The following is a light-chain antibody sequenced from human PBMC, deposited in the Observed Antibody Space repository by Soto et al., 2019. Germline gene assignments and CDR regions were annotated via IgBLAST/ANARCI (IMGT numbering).Light chain of an antibody. J-gene: IGLJ1*01. CDR3: QAWDSNTANV. Sequence: SYELTQPPSVSVSPGQTASITCSGDKLGDKYACWYQQKPGQSPVLVIYQDSKRPSGIPERFSGSNSGNTATLTISGTQAMDEADYYCQAWDSNTANVFGTGTELTVL. CDR1: KLGDKY. CDR2: QDS. V-gene: IGLV3-1*01.